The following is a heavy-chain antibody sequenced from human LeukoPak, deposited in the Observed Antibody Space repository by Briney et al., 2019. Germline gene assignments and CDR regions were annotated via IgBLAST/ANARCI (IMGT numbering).Heavy chain of an antibody. D-gene: IGHD3-10*01. CDR1: GFTFSSYS. CDR3: ARGRGSDY. J-gene: IGHJ4*02. Sequence: GGSLRLSCAASGFTFSSYSMNWVRQAPGKGLEWVSYISSSSSTIYYADSVKGRFTISRDNAKNSLYLQMNSLRAEDTAVYYCARGRGSDYWGQGTLVTVPS. V-gene: IGHV3-48*04. CDR2: ISSSSSTI.